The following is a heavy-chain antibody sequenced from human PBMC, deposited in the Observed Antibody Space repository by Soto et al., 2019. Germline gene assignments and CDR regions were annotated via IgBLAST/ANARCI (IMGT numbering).Heavy chain of an antibody. D-gene: IGHD3-3*01. CDR2: ISAYNGNT. CDR1: GYTFTSYG. V-gene: IGHV1-18*01. CDR3: ARTYYDFWSGRGPHSY. Sequence: QVQLVQSGAEVKKPGASVKVSCKASGYTFTSYGISWVRQAPGQGLEWMGWISAYNGNTNYAQKLQRRVTMTTDTSTRIAYMELGSLRSDDTAVYYCARTYYDFWSGRGPHSYWGQGTLVTVSS. J-gene: IGHJ4*02.